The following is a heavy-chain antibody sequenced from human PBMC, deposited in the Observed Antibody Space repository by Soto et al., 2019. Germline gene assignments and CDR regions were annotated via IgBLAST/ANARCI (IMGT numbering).Heavy chain of an antibody. CDR1: GFTFSNYW. J-gene: IGHJ6*02. V-gene: IGHV3-74*01. D-gene: IGHD6-13*01. CDR3: ARGMAAAGNVMDV. Sequence: EVPLVESGGGLIQPGGSLRLSCAASGFTFSNYWMQWVRQSPGKGLVWVSRINPDGGSTTYADSVKGRFTISRDNAKNTLYLQMNTLTAEDTAVYCCARGMAAAGNVMDVWGQGTTVTFSS. CDR2: INPDGGST.